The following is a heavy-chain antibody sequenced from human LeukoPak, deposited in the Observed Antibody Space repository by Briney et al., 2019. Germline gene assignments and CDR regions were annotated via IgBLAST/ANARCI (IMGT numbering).Heavy chain of an antibody. V-gene: IGHV1-3*01. Sequence: ASVNVSCTASGYTFTSYAMHWVRQAPGQRLEWMGWINAGNGNTKYSQKFQGRVTITRDTSASTAYMELSSLRSEDTAVYYCARAGQWLVDDAFDIWGQGTMVTVSS. D-gene: IGHD6-19*01. CDR3: ARAGQWLVDDAFDI. CDR1: GYTFTSYA. CDR2: INAGNGNT. J-gene: IGHJ3*02.